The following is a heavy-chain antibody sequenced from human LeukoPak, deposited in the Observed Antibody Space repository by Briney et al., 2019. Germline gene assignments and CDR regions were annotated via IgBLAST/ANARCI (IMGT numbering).Heavy chain of an antibody. CDR3: ARRGSGWYYFDY. J-gene: IGHJ4*02. CDR2: IYYSGST. CDR1: GGSISSHY. Sequence: LETLSLTCTVSGGSISSHYWSWIRQPPGKGLEWIGYIYYSGSTNYNPSLNSRATMSVDTSKHQFSLKLNFVTAADTAVYYCARRGSGWYYFDYWGQGTVVTVSS. V-gene: IGHV4-59*08. D-gene: IGHD6-19*01.